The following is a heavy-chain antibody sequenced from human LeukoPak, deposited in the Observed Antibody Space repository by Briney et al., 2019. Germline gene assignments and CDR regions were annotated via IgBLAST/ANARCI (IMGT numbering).Heavy chain of an antibody. V-gene: IGHV3-30-3*01. CDR3: AAPPTMYYYDSSVFDY. CDR1: GFTFSSYV. Sequence: SLLLSCAASGFTFSSYVMQWVRRAPGKGREGGAMISYDGNNKYYTDSVNARFPISRDNSKYTLYLQMNSLRAEDTAVYYCAAPPTMYYYDSSVFDYWGQGTLVTVSS. CDR2: ISYDGNNK. D-gene: IGHD3-22*01. J-gene: IGHJ4*02.